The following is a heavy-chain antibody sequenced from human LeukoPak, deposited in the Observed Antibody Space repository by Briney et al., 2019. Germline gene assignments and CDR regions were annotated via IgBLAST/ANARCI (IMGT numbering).Heavy chain of an antibody. D-gene: IGHD3-10*01. Sequence: SETLSLTCTVSGGSISSSGYYWGWIRQPPGKGLEWIGSIYYSGSTYYNPSLKSRVTISVDTSKNQFSLKLSSVTAADTAVYYCARQEYYFDYWGQGTLVTVSS. CDR2: IYYSGST. V-gene: IGHV4-39*01. CDR3: ARQEYYFDY. J-gene: IGHJ4*02. CDR1: GGSISSSGYY.